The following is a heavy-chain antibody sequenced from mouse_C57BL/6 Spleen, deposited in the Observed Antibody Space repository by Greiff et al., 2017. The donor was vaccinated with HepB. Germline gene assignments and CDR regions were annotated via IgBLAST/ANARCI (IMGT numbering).Heavy chain of an antibody. J-gene: IGHJ1*03. V-gene: IGHV5-17*01. CDR1: GFTFSDYG. CDR2: ISSGSSTI. Sequence: EVKVVESGGGLVKPGGSLKLSCAASGFTFSDYGMHWVRQAPEKGLEWVAYISSGSSTIYYADTVKGRFTISRDNAKNTLFLQMTSLRSEDTAMYYCARKDYGSSSWYFDVWGTGTTVTVSS. CDR3: ARKDYGSSSWYFDV. D-gene: IGHD1-1*01.